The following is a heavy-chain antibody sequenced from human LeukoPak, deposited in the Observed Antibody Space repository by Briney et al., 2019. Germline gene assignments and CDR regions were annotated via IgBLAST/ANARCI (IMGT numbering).Heavy chain of an antibody. D-gene: IGHD2-15*01. CDR1: GFTFSSHW. CDR3: ARDPIATSYYFDY. Sequence: GGSLRLSCAASGFTFSSHWMHWVRQAPGKGLVWVSRINSDGSSISYADSVKGRFTISRDNSKNTLYLQMNSLRAEDTAVYYCARDPIATSYYFDYWGQGTLVTVSS. J-gene: IGHJ4*02. CDR2: INSDGSSI. V-gene: IGHV3-74*01.